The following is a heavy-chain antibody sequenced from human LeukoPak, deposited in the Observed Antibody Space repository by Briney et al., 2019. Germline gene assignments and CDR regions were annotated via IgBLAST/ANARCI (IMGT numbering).Heavy chain of an antibody. Sequence: GESLKISCKGSGYSFTSYWIAWVRQMPGKGLEWMGILYPGDSDTRYSPSFRGQVTISADKSISTAYLQWSSLKASDTAMYYCARPGPNQYFDYWGQGALVTVSS. CDR2: LYPGDSDT. CDR1: GYSFTSYW. CDR3: ARPGPNQYFDY. V-gene: IGHV5-51*01. D-gene: IGHD2-8*02. J-gene: IGHJ4*02.